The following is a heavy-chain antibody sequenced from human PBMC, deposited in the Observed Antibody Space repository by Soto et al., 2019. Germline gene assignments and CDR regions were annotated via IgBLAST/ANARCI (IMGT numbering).Heavy chain of an antibody. CDR2: ISPYNGNT. V-gene: IGHV1-18*04. J-gene: IGHJ5*02. CDR3: ARVPTPTHGDSNKNNVLDP. CDR1: GYTFVDYG. Sequence: QVQLVQSGVEVKKPGASVKVSCKASGYTFVDYGFSWVRQAPGQGLEWIGWISPYNGNTHYVETFQGRVTMTRDTSTSTAFMELRTLTADDTAVYDCARVPTPTHGDSNKNNVLDPWGQGTLVTVSS. D-gene: IGHD3-10*01.